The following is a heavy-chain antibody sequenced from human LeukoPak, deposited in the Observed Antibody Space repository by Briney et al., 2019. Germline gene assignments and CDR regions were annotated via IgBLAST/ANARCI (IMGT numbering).Heavy chain of an antibody. J-gene: IGHJ6*02. D-gene: IGHD1-26*01. Sequence: GASVKVSCKASGYTFTSYDINWVRQATGQGLEWMGWMNPNSGNTGYAQKFQGRVTMTRNTSISTAYMELSSLRPEDTAVYYCARGSFSGASLEYYYYGMDVWGQGTTVTVSS. CDR2: MNPNSGNT. CDR1: GYTFTSYD. CDR3: ARGSFSGASLEYYYYGMDV. V-gene: IGHV1-8*01.